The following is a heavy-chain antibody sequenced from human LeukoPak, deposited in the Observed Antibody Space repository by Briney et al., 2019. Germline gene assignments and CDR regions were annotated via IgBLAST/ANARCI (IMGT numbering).Heavy chain of an antibody. D-gene: IGHD2-21*02. V-gene: IGHV3-33*01. J-gene: IGHJ4*02. CDR2: IWYDGSNK. CDR1: GFTFSSYG. Sequence: GGSLRLSCAASGFTFSSYGMHWVRQAPGKGLEWVAVIWYDGSNKYYAASVKGRFTISRDNSKNTLYLQMNSLRAEDTAVYYCARGSSNCGGDCLDNWGQGTLVTVSS. CDR3: ARGSSNCGGDCLDN.